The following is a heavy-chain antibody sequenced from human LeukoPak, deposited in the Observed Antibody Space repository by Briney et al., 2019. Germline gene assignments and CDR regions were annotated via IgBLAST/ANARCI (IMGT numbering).Heavy chain of an antibody. D-gene: IGHD2-15*01. V-gene: IGHV1-18*01. CDR2: ISAYNGNT. Sequence: PSVKLSCTASGYTFTSYGISWVRHAPAQGLDWMGWISAYNGNTNYAQKLQGRVTMTPDTSTSTAYMELRSLRSDDTAVYYCARDRYCSGGSCYNDHYYYYYGMDVWGQGTTVTVSS. CDR1: GYTFTSYG. J-gene: IGHJ6*02. CDR3: ARDRYCSGGSCYNDHYYYYYGMDV.